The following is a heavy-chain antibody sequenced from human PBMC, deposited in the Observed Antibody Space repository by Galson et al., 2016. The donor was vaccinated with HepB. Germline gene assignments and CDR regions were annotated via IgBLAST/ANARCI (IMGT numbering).Heavy chain of an antibody. CDR3: ARDLPERGIPARLGYGMDV. D-gene: IGHD6-6*01. CDR2: ITSGSTYI. Sequence: SLRLSCAASGFGFRYYSMNWVRQAPGKGLEWVSSITSGSTYIYYADSVKGRFTVSRDNTKNSLYLQMNSLKVDDMAVYYCARDLPERGIPARLGYGMDVWGQGTTVTVSS. J-gene: IGHJ6*02. V-gene: IGHV3-21*06. CDR1: GFGFRYYS.